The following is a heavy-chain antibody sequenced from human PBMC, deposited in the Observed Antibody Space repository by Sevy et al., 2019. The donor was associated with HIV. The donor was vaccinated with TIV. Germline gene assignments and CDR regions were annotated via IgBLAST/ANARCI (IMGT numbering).Heavy chain of an antibody. J-gene: IGHJ4*02. CDR1: GGTFSSYA. D-gene: IGHD3-22*01. CDR2: IIPIFGTE. CDR3: ARAVTYYDSSGYPTYYFDY. Sequence: ASVKVSCKASGGTFSSYAISWVRQAPGQGLEWMGGIIPIFGTENYAQRFQGRVTITADESTSTAYMELSSLRSEDTAVYYCARAVTYYDSSGYPTYYFDYWGQGTLVTVSS. V-gene: IGHV1-69*13.